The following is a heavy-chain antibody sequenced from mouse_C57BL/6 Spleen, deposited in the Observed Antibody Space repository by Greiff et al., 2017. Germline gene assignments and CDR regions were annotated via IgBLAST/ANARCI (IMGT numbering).Heavy chain of an antibody. CDR1: GYTFTSYG. CDR2: IYPRSGNT. D-gene: IGHD1-1*01. J-gene: IGHJ3*01. CDR3: ARYGDYYGSSPLFAY. V-gene: IGHV1-81*01. Sequence: QVQLQQSGAELARPGASVKLSCKASGYTFTSYGISWVKQRTGQGLEWIGEIYPRSGNTYYNEKFKGKATLTADKSSSTAYMELRSLTSEDSAVYFCARYGDYYGSSPLFAYWGQGTLGTVSA.